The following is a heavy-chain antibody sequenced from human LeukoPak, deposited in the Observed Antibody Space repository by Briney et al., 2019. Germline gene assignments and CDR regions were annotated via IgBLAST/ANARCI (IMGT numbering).Heavy chain of an antibody. CDR2: ISGSGGST. CDR3: AKDWGGLWFGETLSYYFDY. D-gene: IGHD3-10*01. J-gene: IGHJ4*02. CDR1: GFTFSSYA. Sequence: PGGSLRLSCAASGFTFSSYAMGWVRQAPGKGLEWVSAISGSGGSTYYADSVKGRFTISRDNSKNTLYLQMNSLRAEDTAVYYCAKDWGGLWFGETLSYYFDYWGQGTLVTVSS. V-gene: IGHV3-23*01.